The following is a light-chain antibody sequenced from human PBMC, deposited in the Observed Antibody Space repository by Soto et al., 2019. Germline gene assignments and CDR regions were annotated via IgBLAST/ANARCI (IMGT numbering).Light chain of an antibody. V-gene: IGLV2-14*03. CDR2: DVN. CDR3: SSYTTSSTHV. CDR1: SSDIGAFTF. J-gene: IGLJ1*01. Sequence: QSALTQPASVSGSHGQSITISCTGTSSDIGAFTFVSWYQQHPGKVPKLMIFDVNRRPSGVSDRFSGYKSGNTASLTISGLQAEYEGDYYSSSYTTSSTHVFGSGTKLTVL.